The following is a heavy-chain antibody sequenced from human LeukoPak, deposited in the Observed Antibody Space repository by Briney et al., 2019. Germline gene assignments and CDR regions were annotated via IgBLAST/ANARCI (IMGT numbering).Heavy chain of an antibody. V-gene: IGHV4-59*01. Sequence: SETLSLTCIVSGGSISTYYWSWIRQPPGKELEFIGYIYDSGGTNYNPSLKSRVTMSIDTSKNQFSLKLSSVTAADTAVYYCARGVYIAAAQYGYWGQGTLVTVSS. D-gene: IGHD6-13*01. CDR1: GGSISTYY. J-gene: IGHJ4*02. CDR3: ARGVYIAAAQYGY. CDR2: IYDSGGT.